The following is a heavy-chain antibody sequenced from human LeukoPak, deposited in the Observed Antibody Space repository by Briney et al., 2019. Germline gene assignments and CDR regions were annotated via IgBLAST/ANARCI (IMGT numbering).Heavy chain of an antibody. Sequence: GGSLRLSCAASGFTFSAYAMSWVRLAPGKGLEWVSGISGSGAGTYYADSVKGWFTISRDNSKNTLDLQMNSLRAGDTAVYYCAKGSTAFGSSWYGKAYYYMDVWGKGTTVTVSS. CDR2: ISGSGAGT. V-gene: IGHV3-23*01. CDR1: GFTFSAYA. J-gene: IGHJ6*03. D-gene: IGHD2-15*01. CDR3: AKGSTAFGSSWYGKAYYYMDV.